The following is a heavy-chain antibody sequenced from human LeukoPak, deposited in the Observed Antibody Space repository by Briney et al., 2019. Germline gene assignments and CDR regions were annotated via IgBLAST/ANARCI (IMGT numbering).Heavy chain of an antibody. CDR1: GYTFTSYY. CDR2: NNPSSGTT. D-gene: IGHD4-17*01. CDR3: ARDSADYGDYDY. J-gene: IGHJ4*02. Sequence: ASVKVSCKTSGYTFTSYYMHWVRQAPGQGLEWMGLNNPSSGTTGYAQKFQGRVTMTRDASTGTVYMELSSLRSEDTAVYYCARDSADYGDYDYWGQGTLVTVSS. V-gene: IGHV1-46*01.